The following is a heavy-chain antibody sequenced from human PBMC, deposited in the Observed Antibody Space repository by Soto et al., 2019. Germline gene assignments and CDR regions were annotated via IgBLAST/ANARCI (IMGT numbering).Heavy chain of an antibody. D-gene: IGHD3-10*01. Sequence: QVHLVQSGVEVKKPGASVKVSCKASGYNFINYGITWVRQAPGQGLEWMGWIRVHNGNANYAQKLQGRVTMTTDTSTSTAYMERRSLRPDDTAVYYWVRDLDGSGSYYTDYWGPGTLVIVSS. V-gene: IGHV1-18*01. J-gene: IGHJ4*02. CDR1: GYNFINYG. CDR2: IRVHNGNA. CDR3: VRDLDGSGSYYTDY.